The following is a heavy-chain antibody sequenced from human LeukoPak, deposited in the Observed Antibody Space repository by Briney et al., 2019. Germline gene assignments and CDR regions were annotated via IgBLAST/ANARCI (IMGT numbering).Heavy chain of an antibody. Sequence: SETLSLTCAVYGGSFSGYYWSWIRQPPGKGLEWIGEINHSGSTNYNPSLKSRVTISVDTSKNQFSLKLSSVTAADTAVYYCARLLRGTNSGFYPWGQGTLVTVSS. J-gene: IGHJ5*02. V-gene: IGHV4-34*01. CDR2: INHSGST. CDR3: ARLLRGTNSGFYP. D-gene: IGHD1-1*01. CDR1: GGSFSGYY.